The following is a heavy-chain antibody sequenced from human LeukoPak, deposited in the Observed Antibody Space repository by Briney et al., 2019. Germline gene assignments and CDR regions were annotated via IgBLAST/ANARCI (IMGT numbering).Heavy chain of an antibody. Sequence: GGSLRLSCAASGFTFSSYSMNWVRQAPGKGLEWVSYISSSSSTMYYADTVKGRFTISRDNAKNSLYLQMNSLRDEDTAVYYCARGGKGFLLGAVDYWGQGTLVTVSS. CDR1: GFTFSSYS. CDR2: ISSSSSTM. J-gene: IGHJ4*02. D-gene: IGHD6-19*01. V-gene: IGHV3-48*02. CDR3: ARGGKGFLLGAVDY.